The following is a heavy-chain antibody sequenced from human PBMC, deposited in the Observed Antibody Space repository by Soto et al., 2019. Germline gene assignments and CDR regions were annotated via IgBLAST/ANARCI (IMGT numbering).Heavy chain of an antibody. CDR1: GGTFISDA. V-gene: IGHV1-69*06. CDR3: ARCHSDSSGPGYRDS. J-gene: IGHJ4*02. Sequence: QVRLVQSEAEVKKAGSSVKVYCKASGGTFISDAVTWVRQAPGQGLEWMGGVIPMFPKANYAQKFQGRATITADKSTSAVYMELHSLKSEDTALYYFARCHSDSSGPGYRDSLGQGTMVTFTS. D-gene: IGHD3-22*01. CDR2: VIPMFPKA.